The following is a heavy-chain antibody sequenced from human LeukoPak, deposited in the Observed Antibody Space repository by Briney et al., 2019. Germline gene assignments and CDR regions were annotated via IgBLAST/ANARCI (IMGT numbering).Heavy chain of an antibody. J-gene: IGHJ4*02. V-gene: IGHV3-23*01. CDR2: ISTTGGTT. CDR3: ARDLPDYYDSRGLETH. CDR1: GFTFSSYG. Sequence: GGSLRLSCAAYGFTFSSYGMSWVRQAPGRGLEWVSAISTTGGTTYYADYVRGRFTISTDNAKNSLYLQMNSLRAADTAVYYCARDLPDYYDSRGLETHWGQGTLVTVSS. D-gene: IGHD3-22*01.